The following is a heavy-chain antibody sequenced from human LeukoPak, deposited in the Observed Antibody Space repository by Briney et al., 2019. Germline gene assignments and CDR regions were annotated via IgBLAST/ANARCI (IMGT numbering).Heavy chain of an antibody. CDR1: GYIFIIYA. Sequence: ASVKVSCKASGYIFIIYAMIWVRQAPGQGLELMGWINTSTGTPTYAQGFTGRFVFSLDTSVSTAYLQISSLKAEDTAVYYCARDYTLTLGTTTYFQHWGQGTLVTVSS. J-gene: IGHJ1*01. V-gene: IGHV7-4-1*02. D-gene: IGHD1-7*01. CDR2: INTSTGTP. CDR3: ARDYTLTLGTTTYFQH.